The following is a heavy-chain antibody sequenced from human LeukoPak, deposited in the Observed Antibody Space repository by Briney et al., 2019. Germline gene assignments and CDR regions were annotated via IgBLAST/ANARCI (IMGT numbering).Heavy chain of an antibody. J-gene: IGHJ3*02. D-gene: IGHD5-18*01. CDR1: GFTVSSNY. CDR3: ARDRSVYSYGYDAFDI. CDR2: IYSGGST. Sequence: GESLRLTCSASGFTVSSNYMSWGRHAPGGVLVWVSVIYSGGSTYYDNSVKGGSPISRDNSKHTLYLQMNSLRAEDTAVYYCARDRSVYSYGYDAFDIWGQRTMVTVSS. V-gene: IGHV3-53*01.